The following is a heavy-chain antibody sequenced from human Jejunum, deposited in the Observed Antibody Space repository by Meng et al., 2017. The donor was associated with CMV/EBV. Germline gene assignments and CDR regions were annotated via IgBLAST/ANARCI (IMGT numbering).Heavy chain of an antibody. CDR2: ISSSGSTI. J-gene: IGHJ4*02. Sequence: GFTFSDYYMTWIRQAPEKGLEWVSYISSSGSTIYYADSVKGRFTISRDNAKNSLYLQMNSLRAEDTAVYYCARMYYDFWSGLIRYWGQGTRVTVSS. CDR1: GFTFSDYY. CDR3: ARMYYDFWSGLIRY. D-gene: IGHD3-3*01. V-gene: IGHV3-11*01.